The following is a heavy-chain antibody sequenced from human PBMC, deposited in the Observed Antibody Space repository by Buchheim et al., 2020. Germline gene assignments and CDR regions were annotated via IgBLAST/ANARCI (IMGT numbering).Heavy chain of an antibody. D-gene: IGHD6-6*01. J-gene: IGHJ6*02. CDR3: ARQERAARWYYYYYYGMDV. Sequence: EVQLVESGGGLVQPGGSLRLSCAASGFTFSSNWMSWVRQAPGKGLEWVANIKQDGSEKYYVDSVKGRFTISRDNAKNSLYLQMNSLRAEDTAVYYCARQERAARWYYYYYYGMDVWGQGTT. V-gene: IGHV3-7*01. CDR1: GFTFSSNW. CDR2: IKQDGSEK.